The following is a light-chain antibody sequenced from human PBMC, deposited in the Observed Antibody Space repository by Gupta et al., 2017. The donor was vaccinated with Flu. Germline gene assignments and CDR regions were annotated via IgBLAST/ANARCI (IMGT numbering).Light chain of an antibody. CDR1: ESVRSN. Sequence: EIVMTQSPATLSVSPGERVTLSCRASESVRSNIAWYQQRPGQAPRLLIHGASNRATGVPARFSGSGSGTKFTLTISSLQSEEFAVYYCQQYNNWPHMYSFGQWTKLEI. CDR2: GAS. J-gene: IGKJ2*03. V-gene: IGKV3-15*01. CDR3: QQYNNWPHMYS.